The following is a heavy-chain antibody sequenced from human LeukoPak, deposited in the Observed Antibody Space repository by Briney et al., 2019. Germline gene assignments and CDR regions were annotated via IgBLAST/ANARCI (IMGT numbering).Heavy chain of an antibody. CDR1: GLSVSSNF. CDR3: ARIGHDLYQTFDS. J-gene: IGHJ5*01. Sequence: GGSLRLSCAATGLSVSSNFMSWVRQAPGKGLEWVSVIYGGGSTYYADSVKGRFTISRDNAKNSIYLQMNSLRAEDTAIYYCARIGHDLYQTFDSWGHGTLITVSS. V-gene: IGHV3-53*01. D-gene: IGHD2-2*01. CDR2: IYGGGST.